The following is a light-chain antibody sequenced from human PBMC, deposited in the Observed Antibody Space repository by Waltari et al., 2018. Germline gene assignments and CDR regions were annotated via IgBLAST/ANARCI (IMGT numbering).Light chain of an antibody. CDR1: QSVSSSY. V-gene: IGKV3-20*01. CDR3: QQYGSSSWT. CDR2: GAS. Sequence: EVVLTQSPGTLSLSPGERATLSCRASQSVSSSYLAWYQQKLGQAPRLLMYGASSRATGIPDRFSGSGSGTDFTLTISRLETEDFAVYYCQQYGSSSWTFGQGTKVEIK. J-gene: IGKJ1*01.